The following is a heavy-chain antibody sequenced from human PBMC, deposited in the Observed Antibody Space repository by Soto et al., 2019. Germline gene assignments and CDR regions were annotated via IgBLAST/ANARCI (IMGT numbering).Heavy chain of an antibody. Sequence: QVQLVQSGAEVKKPGSSVKVSCKASGGTFGSYAISWVRQAPGQGLEWMGGIIPIPGTANYAQKFQGRVTIAADESTSTAYMALSSLRSEYTAVYYCARSQGSSTSLEIYYYYYYGMDVWGQGTKVTVSS. CDR2: IIPIPGTA. CDR1: GGTFGSYA. CDR3: ARSQGSSTSLEIYYYYYYGMDV. V-gene: IGHV1-69*01. J-gene: IGHJ6*02. D-gene: IGHD2-2*01.